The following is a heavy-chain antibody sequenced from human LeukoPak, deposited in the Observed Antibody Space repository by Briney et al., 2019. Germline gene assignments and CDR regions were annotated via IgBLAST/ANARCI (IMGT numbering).Heavy chain of an antibody. Sequence: PSETLSLTCTVSGGSISSSSYYRGWIRQPPGKGLEWIGSIYYSGSTYYNPSLKSRVTISVDTSKNQFSLKLSSVTAADTAVYYCARVNSEYQLPYGNSIDYWGQGTLVTVSS. J-gene: IGHJ4*02. CDR2: IYYSGST. D-gene: IGHD2-2*01. CDR1: GGSISSSSYY. CDR3: ARVNSEYQLPYGNSIDY. V-gene: IGHV4-39*07.